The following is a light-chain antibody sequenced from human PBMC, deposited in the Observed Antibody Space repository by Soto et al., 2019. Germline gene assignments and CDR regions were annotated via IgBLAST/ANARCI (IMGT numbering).Light chain of an antibody. Sequence: DIQMTQSPSTLSASVGDRVTITCRASQSISGWLAWYQQKPGKAPKLLIYKASTLESGVPSRFSGSGSGTEFTLTIISLQPDDFATYYCQQYRAFVQGT. J-gene: IGKJ1*01. V-gene: IGKV1-5*03. CDR1: QSISGW. CDR2: KAS. CDR3: QQYRA.